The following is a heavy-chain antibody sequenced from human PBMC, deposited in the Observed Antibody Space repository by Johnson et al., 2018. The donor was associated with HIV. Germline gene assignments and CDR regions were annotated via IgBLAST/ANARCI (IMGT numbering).Heavy chain of an antibody. CDR2: ITKDGSEQ. CDR1: GFTFSSYL. V-gene: IGHV3-7*01. D-gene: IGHD3-16*01. CDR3: ARDRNSGGGDADAFDI. J-gene: IGHJ3*02. Sequence: QLVESGGGLVQSGGSLRLSCAASGFTFSSYLMSWVRQAPGKGLEWVANITKDGSEQSYVDSVRGRFTISRDKTKNSLYLHMSSLRVEDTAVYYGARDRNSGGGDADAFDIWGQGTLVSVSS.